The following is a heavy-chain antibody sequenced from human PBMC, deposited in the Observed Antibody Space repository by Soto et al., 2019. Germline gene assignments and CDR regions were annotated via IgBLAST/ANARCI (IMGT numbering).Heavy chain of an antibody. Sequence: QVQLQESGPGLVKPSETLSLTCTVSGGSISSYYWSWIRQPPGKGLEWIGYIYYSGSTNYNPSLKSRVTISVDTSKNQFSLKLSSVTAADTAVYYCARHRGSGSGDIVVVPAANPYMDVWGKGTTVTVSS. J-gene: IGHJ6*03. V-gene: IGHV4-59*08. D-gene: IGHD2-2*01. CDR2: IYYSGST. CDR3: ARHRGSGSGDIVVVPAANPYMDV. CDR1: GGSISSYY.